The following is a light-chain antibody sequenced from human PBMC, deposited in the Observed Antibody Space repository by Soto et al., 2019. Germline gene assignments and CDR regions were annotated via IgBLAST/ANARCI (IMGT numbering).Light chain of an antibody. CDR1: SSNIGAGYD. V-gene: IGLV1-40*01. J-gene: IGLJ1*01. CDR3: TSHAGNINFPYI. CDR2: GNS. Sequence: QSVLTQPPSVSGAPGQRVTISCTGSSSNIGAGYDVHWYQQLPGTAPKLLIYGNSNRPSGVPDRFSGSKSGTSASLAITGLQAEDEADYYCTSHAGNINFPYIFGTGTKVTVL.